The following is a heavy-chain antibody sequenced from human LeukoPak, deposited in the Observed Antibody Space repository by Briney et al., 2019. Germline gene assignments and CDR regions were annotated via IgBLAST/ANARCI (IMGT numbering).Heavy chain of an antibody. V-gene: IGHV3-7*01. CDR2: IKQDGSEK. D-gene: IGHD1-14*01. CDR1: GFTFSSYW. Sequence: GGSLRLSCAASGFTFSSYWMSWVRQAPGKGLEWVANIKQDGSEKYYVDSVKGRFTISRDNAKNSLYLQMNSLRAEDTALYYCARDWRKGRLDPWGQGTLVTVSS. J-gene: IGHJ5*02. CDR3: ARDWRKGRLDP.